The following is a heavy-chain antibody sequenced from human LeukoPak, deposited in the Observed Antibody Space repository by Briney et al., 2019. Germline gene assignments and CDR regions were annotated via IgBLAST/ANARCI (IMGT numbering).Heavy chain of an antibody. CDR3: ARLGMGTTHAFDI. V-gene: IGHV1-2*02. Sequence: ASVKVSRKPSGYTFTGYYMHGVRPAPGQGREWMGWINPNSGGTNYAQKFQGRVTMTRATSISTAYMELSRLRSDDTAVYYCARLGMGTTHAFDIWGQGTMVTVSS. D-gene: IGHD5-18*01. J-gene: IGHJ3*02. CDR1: GYTFTGYY. CDR2: INPNSGGT.